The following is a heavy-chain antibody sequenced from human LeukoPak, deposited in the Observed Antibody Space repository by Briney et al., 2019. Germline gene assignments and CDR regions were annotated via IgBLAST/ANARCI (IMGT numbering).Heavy chain of an antibody. V-gene: IGHV3-23*01. CDR2: ISGSGGST. CDR3: AKRPPYSGYEAHFDY. D-gene: IGHD5-12*01. J-gene: IGHJ4*02. CDR1: GFTFSSYG. Sequence: GGSLRLSCAASGFTFSSYGMHWVRQAPGKGPEWVSAISGSGGSTYYADSVKGRFTISRDNSKNTLYLQMNSLRAEDTAVYYCAKRPPYSGYEAHFDYWGQGTLVTVSS.